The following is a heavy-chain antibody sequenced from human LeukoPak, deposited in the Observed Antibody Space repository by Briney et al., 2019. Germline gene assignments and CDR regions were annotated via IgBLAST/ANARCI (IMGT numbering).Heavy chain of an antibody. D-gene: IGHD6-13*01. V-gene: IGHV4-4*07. CDR3: ARGRYSSH. CDR1: GGSMNIFY. Sequence: SETLSLTCTVSGGSMNIFYWSWIRQPAGKGLEWIGRIYTSGDTNYNASLKSRVTMSVDTSKNQFSLKLSSVTAADTAVYYCARGRYSSHWGQGTLVTVSS. CDR2: IYTSGDT. J-gene: IGHJ4*02.